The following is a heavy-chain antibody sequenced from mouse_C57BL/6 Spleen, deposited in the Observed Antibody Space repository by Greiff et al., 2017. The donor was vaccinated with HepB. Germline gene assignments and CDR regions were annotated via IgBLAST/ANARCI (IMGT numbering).Heavy chain of an antibody. CDR2: ISYSGST. D-gene: IGHD2-4*01. CDR1: GYSITSDY. Sequence: EVMLVESGPGLAKPSQTLSLTCSATGYSITSDYWNWIRQFPGNKLEYMGYISYSGSTYYNPSLKSRISITRDTSKNQYYLQLHSVTTEDTATNYCARMDYDYYYAMDYWGQGTSVTVSS. CDR3: ARMDYDYYYAMDY. V-gene: IGHV3-8*01. J-gene: IGHJ4*01.